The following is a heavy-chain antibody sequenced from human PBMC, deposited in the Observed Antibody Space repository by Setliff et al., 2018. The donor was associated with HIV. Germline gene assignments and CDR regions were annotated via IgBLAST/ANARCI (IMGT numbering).Heavy chain of an antibody. V-gene: IGHV4-59*01. CDR3: ARAFRPNDAFDT. J-gene: IGHJ3*02. Sequence: SETLSLTCTVSGVSISRYYWNWIRQPPGKGLEWIGYFSFSADNEYNPSLQSRVAISGDTSKNQFSLTLNSLTAADTALYYCARAFRPNDAFDTWGQGTMVTVSS. CDR2: FSFSADN. CDR1: GVSISRYY.